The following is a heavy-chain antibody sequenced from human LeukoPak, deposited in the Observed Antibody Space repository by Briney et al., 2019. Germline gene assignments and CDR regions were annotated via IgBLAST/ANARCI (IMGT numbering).Heavy chain of an antibody. CDR2: IHHSGTT. J-gene: IGHJ6*02. Sequence: PSETLSLTCAVSGGSISSDSNSWWSWVRQPPGKGLEWIGEIHHSGTTNYNPSLKSRVTISVDKSMNQFSLRLSSVTAADTAVYYCERLWGFYGYAPYGMDVWGQGTTVTVSS. CDR1: GGSISSDSNSW. D-gene: IGHD5-12*01. CDR3: ERLWGFYGYAPYGMDV. V-gene: IGHV4-4*02.